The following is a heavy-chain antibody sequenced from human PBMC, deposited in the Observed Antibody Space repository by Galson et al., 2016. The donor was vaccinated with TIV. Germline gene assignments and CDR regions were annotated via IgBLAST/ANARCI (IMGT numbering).Heavy chain of an antibody. V-gene: IGHV2-5*02. J-gene: IGHJ4*02. CDR3: AHANLQWLIQAFDF. Sequence: PALVKPPQTLTLTCTFSGFSLHTRGVGVGWIRQPPGKALEWLALIYWDDDKRYSPSLKNRLTITKDTSKNQVVLTVTNMDPVDTATYYCAHANLQWLIQAFDFWGQGTLVTVSS. D-gene: IGHD6-19*01. CDR2: IYWDDDK. CDR1: GFSLHTRGVG.